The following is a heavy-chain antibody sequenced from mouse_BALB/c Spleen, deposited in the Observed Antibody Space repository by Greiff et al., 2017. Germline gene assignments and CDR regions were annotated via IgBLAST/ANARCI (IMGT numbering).Heavy chain of an antibody. D-gene: IGHD1-1*01. CDR2: IDTSDSYT. CDR1: GYTFTDYW. J-gene: IGHJ2*01. CDR3: ARSGYYGY. V-gene: IGHV1-69*01. Sequence: QVQLKQPGAELVMPGASVKMSCKASGYTFTDYWMHWVKQRPGQGLEWIGAIDTSDSYTSYNQKFKGKATLTVDESSSTAYMQLSSLTSEDSAVYYCARSGYYGYWGQGTTLTVSS.